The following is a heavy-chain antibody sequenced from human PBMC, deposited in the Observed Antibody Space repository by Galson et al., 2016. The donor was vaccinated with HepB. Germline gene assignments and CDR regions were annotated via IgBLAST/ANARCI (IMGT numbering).Heavy chain of an antibody. J-gene: IGHJ6*02. D-gene: IGHD2-2*02. CDR2: IENAGST. CDR3: ARDEGFYNGMDV. V-gene: IGHV4-61*08. CDR1: SGSFSSGAYY. Sequence: ETLSLTCTVSSGSFSSGAYYWSWVRQSPGKGLEWIGYIENAGSTNYNPSLKSRVTISIDRSKNQFFLESTSVTAADTAVYYCARDEGFYNGMDVWGQGTTVTVSS.